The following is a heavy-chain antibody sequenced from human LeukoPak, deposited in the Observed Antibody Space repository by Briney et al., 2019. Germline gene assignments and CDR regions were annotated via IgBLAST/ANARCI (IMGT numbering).Heavy chain of an antibody. CDR2: IYYSGST. V-gene: IGHV4-31*03. CDR1: GGSISSGGYY. Sequence: SETLSLTCTVSGGSISSGGYYWSWIRQHPGKGLEWIGYIYYSGSTYYNPSLKSRVTISVDTSKNQFSLKLSSVTAADTAVYYCATLVVTLDAFDIWGQGTMVTVSS. CDR3: ATLVVTLDAFDI. J-gene: IGHJ3*02. D-gene: IGHD2-8*02.